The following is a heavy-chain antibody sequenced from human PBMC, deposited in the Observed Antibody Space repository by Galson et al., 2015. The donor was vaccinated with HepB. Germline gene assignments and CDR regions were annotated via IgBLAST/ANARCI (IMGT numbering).Heavy chain of an antibody. CDR3: ARGALVAVVDATQNNWFDP. Sequence: SVKVSCKASGYTFSSYSITWVRQAPGQGLEWMGWINSYNRDTEYARRFQGRVTMTTDTSTSTAYMELRSLTSDDTAVYYCARGALVAVVDATQNNWFDPWGQGTLVTVSS. D-gene: IGHD2-15*01. V-gene: IGHV1-18*01. CDR1: GYTFSSYS. J-gene: IGHJ5*02. CDR2: INSYNRDT.